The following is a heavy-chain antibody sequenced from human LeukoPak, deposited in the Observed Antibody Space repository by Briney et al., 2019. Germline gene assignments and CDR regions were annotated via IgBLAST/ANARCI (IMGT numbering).Heavy chain of an antibody. Sequence: SQTLSLTCSVSGASISSGSYYWSWIRQPAGKGLEWIGRIYTSGSTNYNPSLKSRVTISVDTSKNQFSLKLSSVTAADTAVYYCARQYSTYYFDYWGQGTLATVSS. V-gene: IGHV4-61*02. D-gene: IGHD2-15*01. CDR2: IYTSGST. CDR3: ARQYSTYYFDY. J-gene: IGHJ4*02. CDR1: GASISSGSYY.